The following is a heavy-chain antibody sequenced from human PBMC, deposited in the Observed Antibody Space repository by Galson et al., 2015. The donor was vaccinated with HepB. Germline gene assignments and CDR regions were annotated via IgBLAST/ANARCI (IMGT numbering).Heavy chain of an antibody. Sequence: SVKVSCKASGCTFTTYYIHWVRQAPGQGLGWMGIINPGGGSTSYAQKFQGRVTLTRDTSTSTVYMDLSSLRAEDTAVYYCARGWYYDLLTGYYKMYYFDYWGQGTLVTVSS. CDR1: GCTFTTYY. CDR3: ARGWYYDLLTGYYKMYYFDY. J-gene: IGHJ4*02. V-gene: IGHV1-46*01. CDR2: INPGGGST. D-gene: IGHD3-9*01.